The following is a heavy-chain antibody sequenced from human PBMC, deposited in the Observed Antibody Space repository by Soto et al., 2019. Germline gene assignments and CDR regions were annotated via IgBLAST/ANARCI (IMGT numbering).Heavy chain of an antibody. CDR3: ATDPARGRHAGMDA. D-gene: IGHD3-10*01. CDR1: GFAFDEIA. Sequence: PGGSLRLSCEASGFAFDEIAMHWVRQAPGKGLEWVSGMSWNSGAIAYADSVKGRFTISRDNEKKTVDLQMSSLSAEGTALYYWATDPARGRHAGMDAWAQGLMVTVSS. V-gene: IGHV3-9*01. J-gene: IGHJ6*02. CDR2: MSWNSGAI.